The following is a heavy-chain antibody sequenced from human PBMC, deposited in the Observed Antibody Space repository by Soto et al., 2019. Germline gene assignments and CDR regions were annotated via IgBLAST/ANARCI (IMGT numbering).Heavy chain of an antibody. CDR1: GFTFNSYW. Sequence: EVQLVESGGGIVQPGGSLRLSCAASGFTFNSYWIHWVRQAPGKGLVWVSRINMDGSTTTYADSVKGRFTISRDNAKNMVEGQMNRLRAEDKAVYYWARGLRGGYGMDVWGQGTTVTVSS. CDR2: INMDGSTT. D-gene: IGHD2-15*01. J-gene: IGHJ6*02. V-gene: IGHV3-74*03. CDR3: ARGLRGGYGMDV.